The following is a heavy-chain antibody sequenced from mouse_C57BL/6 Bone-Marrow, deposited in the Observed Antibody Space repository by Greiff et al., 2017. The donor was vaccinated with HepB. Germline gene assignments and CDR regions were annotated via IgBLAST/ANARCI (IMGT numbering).Heavy chain of an antibody. J-gene: IGHJ1*01. CDR3: GRGRLHCYVDV. CDR1: GYTFTSYW. V-gene: IGHV1-55*01. Sequence: QVQLQQPGAELVKPGASVKMSCKASGYTFTSYWITWVKQRPGQGLEWIGELYPGSGSTNYNEKFKSKATLTVDTSSSTAYMQLSSLTSEDSAFYDCGRGRLHCYVDVLGAKAPVSLSS. CDR2: LYPGSGST. D-gene: IGHD2-2*01.